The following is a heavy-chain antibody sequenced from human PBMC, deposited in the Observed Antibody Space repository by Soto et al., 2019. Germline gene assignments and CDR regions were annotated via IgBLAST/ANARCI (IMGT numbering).Heavy chain of an antibody. CDR3: ARDPGYSYGYN. CDR2: IYYTGRT. J-gene: IGHJ4*02. V-gene: IGHV4-39*02. CDR1: GDSISSSAYY. Sequence: SETLSLTCTVSGDSISSSAYYWGWIRQPPGKGLEWIGSIYYTGRTYYNPSLKSRGTIFEDTSKNQLSLNLSSATAADTAVYYCARDPGYSYGYNWGQGTLVTVSS. D-gene: IGHD5-18*01.